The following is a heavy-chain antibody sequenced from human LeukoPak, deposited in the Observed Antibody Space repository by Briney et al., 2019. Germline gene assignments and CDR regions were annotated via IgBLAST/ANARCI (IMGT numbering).Heavy chain of an antibody. D-gene: IGHD6-19*01. CDR3: AKEGYSSGWPPKSDY. V-gene: IGHV3-23*01. Sequence: PGGSLRLSCAASGFTFSSYAMSWVRQAPGKGLEWVSAISGSGGSTYYADSVKGRFTISRDNSKNTLYLQMNGLRAEDTAVYYCAKEGYSSGWPPKSDYWGQGTLVTVSS. J-gene: IGHJ4*02. CDR2: ISGSGGST. CDR1: GFTFSSYA.